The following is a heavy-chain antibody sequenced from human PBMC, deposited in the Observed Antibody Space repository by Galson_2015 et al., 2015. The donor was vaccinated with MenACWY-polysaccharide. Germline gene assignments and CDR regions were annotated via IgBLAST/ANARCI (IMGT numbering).Heavy chain of an antibody. CDR1: GFSLSTSEVG. CDR3: AHRGGYCSGGTCWRWFDP. V-gene: IGHV2-5*01. J-gene: IGHJ5*02. D-gene: IGHD2-15*01. Sequence: PALVKPTQTLTLTCTFSGFSLSTSEVGVGWIRQPPEKALEWLALIYWNDDKRYSPSLKSRLTITKDTSKNQVVLTMTNMDPVDTATYYCAHRGGYCSGGTCWRWFDPWGQGTLVTVSS. CDR2: IYWNDDK.